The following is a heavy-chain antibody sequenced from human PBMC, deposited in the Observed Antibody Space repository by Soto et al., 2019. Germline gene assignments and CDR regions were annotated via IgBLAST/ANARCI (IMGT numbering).Heavy chain of an antibody. D-gene: IGHD6-13*01. Sequence: EVQLLDSGGGLVQPGGSLRLSCAASGFTFSSYAMNWVRQAPGKGLEWVSVISGSGDSTYYADSVKGRFTISRDNSKNTRYLQMHSLRTEDTAVYYFARRGPGTYYDYWGQGTLVTVSS. CDR1: GFTFSSYA. V-gene: IGHV3-23*01. CDR3: ARRGPGTYYDY. J-gene: IGHJ4*02. CDR2: ISGSGDST.